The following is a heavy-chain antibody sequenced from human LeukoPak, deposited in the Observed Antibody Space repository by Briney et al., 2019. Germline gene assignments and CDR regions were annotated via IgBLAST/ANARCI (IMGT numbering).Heavy chain of an antibody. CDR1: GYSISSGYY. Sequence: SETLSLTCTVSGYSISSGYYWGWIRQPPGKGLEWIGEINHSGSTNYNPSLKSRVTISVDTSKNQFSLKLSSVTAADTAVYYCARSLIVGATRGAFDIWGQGTMVTVSS. CDR2: INHSGST. J-gene: IGHJ3*02. CDR3: ARSLIVGATRGAFDI. V-gene: IGHV4-38-2*02. D-gene: IGHD1-26*01.